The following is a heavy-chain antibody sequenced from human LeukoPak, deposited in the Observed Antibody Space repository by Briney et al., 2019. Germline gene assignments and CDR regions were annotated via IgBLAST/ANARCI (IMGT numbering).Heavy chain of an antibody. V-gene: IGHV1-46*01. CDR2: INPSGGST. J-gene: IGHJ4*02. CDR1: GYTFTSYY. CDR3: ARDGRPYYYDSSGYLRSPHY. Sequence: ASVKVSCQASGYTFTSYYMHWVRQAPGQGLEWMGIINPSGGSTSYAQKFQGRVTMTRDTSTSTVYMELSSLRSEDTAVYYCARDGRPYYYDSSGYLRSPHYWGQGTLVTVSS. D-gene: IGHD3-22*01.